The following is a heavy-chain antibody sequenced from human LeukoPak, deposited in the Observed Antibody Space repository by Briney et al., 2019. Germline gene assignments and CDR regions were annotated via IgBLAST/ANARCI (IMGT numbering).Heavy chain of an antibody. Sequence: GGSLRLSCAASGFTFSSYWMSWVRQVPGKGLEWVANIKQDGSEKYYVGSVKGRFTISRDNAKNSLYLQMNSLRAEDTAVYYCARDPLGYSSSWYWFDPWGQGTLVTVSS. J-gene: IGHJ5*02. D-gene: IGHD6-13*01. CDR2: IKQDGSEK. V-gene: IGHV3-7*01. CDR1: GFTFSSYW. CDR3: ARDPLGYSSSWYWFDP.